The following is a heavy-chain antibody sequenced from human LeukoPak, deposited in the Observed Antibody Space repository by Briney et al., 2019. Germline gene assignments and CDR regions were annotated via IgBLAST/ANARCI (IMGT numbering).Heavy chain of an antibody. CDR2: INHSGST. Sequence: SETLSLTCAVYGGSFSGYYWSWIRQPPGKGLEWIGEINHSGSTNYNPSLKSRVTISVDTSKNQFSLKLSSVTAADTAVYYCARVGKKYYYDSRSTWEYFGYWGQGTLVTVSS. CDR3: ARVGKKYYYDSRSTWEYFGY. J-gene: IGHJ4*02. V-gene: IGHV4-34*01. D-gene: IGHD3-22*01. CDR1: GGSFSGYY.